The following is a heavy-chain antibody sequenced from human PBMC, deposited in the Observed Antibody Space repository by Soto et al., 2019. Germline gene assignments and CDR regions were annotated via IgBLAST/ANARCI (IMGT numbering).Heavy chain of an antibody. CDR2: INAGNGNT. CDR1: GYTFTSYA. V-gene: IGHV1-3*05. D-gene: IGHD2-21*02. CDR3: ARSIVVVTAIDY. J-gene: IGHJ4*02. Sequence: QVQLVQSGAEEKKPGASVKVSCKASGYTFTSYAMHWVRQAPGQRLEWMGWINAGNGNTKYSQKFQGRVTMTRDTSASTADMELSRRRSEDTAVYYCARSIVVVTAIDYWGQGTLVPVSS.